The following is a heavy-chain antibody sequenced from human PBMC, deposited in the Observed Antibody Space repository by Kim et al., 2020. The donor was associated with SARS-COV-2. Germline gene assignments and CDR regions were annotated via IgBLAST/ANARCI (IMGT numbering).Heavy chain of an antibody. CDR2: ISSSGSTI. D-gene: IGHD3-9*01. CDR1: GFTFSSYE. V-gene: IGHV3-48*03. Sequence: GGSLRLSCAASGFTFSSYEMNWVRQAPGKGLEWVSYISSSGSTIYYADTVKGRFTISRDNAKNSRYLQMNSLRAEDTAVYYCSRGVRYFDYYLDVWGKGTTVTVSS. J-gene: IGHJ6*03. CDR3: SRGVRYFDYYLDV.